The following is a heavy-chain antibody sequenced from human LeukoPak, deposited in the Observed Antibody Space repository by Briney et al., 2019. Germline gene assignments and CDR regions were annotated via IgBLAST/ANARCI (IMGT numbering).Heavy chain of an antibody. CDR1: GFTFSSYA. Sequence: GGSLRLSCAASGFTFSSYAMHWVRQAPGKRLEWVAVISYDGSNKYYADSVKGRFTISRDNSKNTLYLQMNSLRAEDTAVYYCARAVGAAAGFGMDVWGQGTTVTVSS. CDR3: ARAVGAAAGFGMDV. D-gene: IGHD6-13*01. J-gene: IGHJ6*02. V-gene: IGHV3-30-3*01. CDR2: ISYDGSNK.